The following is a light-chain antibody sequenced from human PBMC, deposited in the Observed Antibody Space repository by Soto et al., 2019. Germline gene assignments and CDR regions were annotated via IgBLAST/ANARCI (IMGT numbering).Light chain of an antibody. Sequence: QSPLTHPRSVSASPGQSVTLSCTWSRSDVGVYNYVSWYQQHPGKAPKLMIYDVSKRPSGVPGRFSGSKSGNTASLTISGLQAEDEADYYCCSYGGGYTPLVFGGGTKVTVL. CDR1: RSDVGVYNY. CDR3: CSYGGGYTPLV. V-gene: IGLV2-11*01. CDR2: DVS. J-gene: IGLJ2*01.